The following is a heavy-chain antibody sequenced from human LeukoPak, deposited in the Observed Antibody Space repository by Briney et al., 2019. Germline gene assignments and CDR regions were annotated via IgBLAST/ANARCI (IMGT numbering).Heavy chain of an antibody. CDR2: ISGSGGST. CDR1: GFTFGDYA. Sequence: GGSLRLSCTASGFTFGDYAVTWVRQAPGKGLEWVSAISGSGGSTYYADSVKGRFTISRDNSKNSLYLQMNSLRAEDTAVYYCAILYSSFGGRWFDYGGQGPLVTVPS. CDR3: AILYSSFGGRWFDY. D-gene: IGHD6-19*01. J-gene: IGHJ4*02. V-gene: IGHV3-23*01.